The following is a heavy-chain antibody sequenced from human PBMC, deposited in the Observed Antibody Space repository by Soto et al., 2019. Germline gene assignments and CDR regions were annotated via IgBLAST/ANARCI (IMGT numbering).Heavy chain of an antibody. CDR2: INLDGSEQ. J-gene: IGHJ4*02. D-gene: IGHD3-9*01. Sequence: GGSLRLSCVASGFTFTRYYMTWVRQAPGKGLEWVASINLDGSEQFYVDSVKGRFIISRDNARSSLYLQMNSLRAEDTALYFCSRENWFQDYWGPGTLAPVSS. V-gene: IGHV3-7*03. CDR3: SRENWFQDY. CDR1: GFTFTRYY.